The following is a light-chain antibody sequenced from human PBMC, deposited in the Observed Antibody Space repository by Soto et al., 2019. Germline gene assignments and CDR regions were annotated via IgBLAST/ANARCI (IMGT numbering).Light chain of an antibody. CDR2: WAS. J-gene: IGKJ2*01. CDR3: QQYYSTPYT. CDR1: QSVLHSSNNKNY. Sequence: DIVMTQSPDSLAVSLGERATINCKSSQSVLHSSNNKNYYAWYQQKPGQPPKLLIYWASTRESGVPDRFSGSGSGTDFTLTISSLQAEDVAVYYCQQYYSTPYTFGQGTKREIK. V-gene: IGKV4-1*01.